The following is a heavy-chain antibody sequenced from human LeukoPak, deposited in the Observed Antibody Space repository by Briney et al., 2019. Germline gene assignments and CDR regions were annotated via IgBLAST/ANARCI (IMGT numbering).Heavy chain of an antibody. Sequence: GGSLRLSCAASGITFSSYAVSWVRQAPGKGLEWVSAISNTGGNTYYADSVKGRFTISRDNSKNTLYLQMNSLRAEDTAVYYCAKDGWNDVYFDYWGQGTLVTVSS. V-gene: IGHV3-23*01. J-gene: IGHJ4*02. CDR2: ISNTGGNT. CDR3: AKDGWNDVYFDY. D-gene: IGHD1-1*01. CDR1: GITFSSYA.